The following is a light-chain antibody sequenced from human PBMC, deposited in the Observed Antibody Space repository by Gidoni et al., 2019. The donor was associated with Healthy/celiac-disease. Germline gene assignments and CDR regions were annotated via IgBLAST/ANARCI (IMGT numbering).Light chain of an antibody. J-gene: IGKJ4*01. CDR3: QHFGN. V-gene: IGKV3-20*01. CDR1: QSISSSQ. Sequence: DIVLTQSPGTLSLPPGQSATLSCRASQSISSSQLAWYQQKPGQAPRPLMYGASSRATGIPDRFSGSGSGTDFTLTISRLEPEDFAVYYCQHFGNFGGGTKVE. CDR2: GAS.